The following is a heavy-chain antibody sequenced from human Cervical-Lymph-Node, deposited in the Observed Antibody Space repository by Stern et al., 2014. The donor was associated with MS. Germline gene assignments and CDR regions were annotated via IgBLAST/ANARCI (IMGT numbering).Heavy chain of an antibody. CDR2: IRTKAHSYAA. CDR1: GITLSNSA. V-gene: IGHV3-73*01. D-gene: IGHD3-9*01. Sequence: EVHLVESGGAVVQPGGSLKLSCEASGITLSNSAVHWVLQAPGKGLARVVRIRTKAHSYAAACGASVRDRFTISRDDSSNMAYLQMNSLNTKDTTIYYCTTEPLDWTYYFDHWGQGTLVTVSS. J-gene: IGHJ4*02. CDR3: TTEPLDWTYYFDH.